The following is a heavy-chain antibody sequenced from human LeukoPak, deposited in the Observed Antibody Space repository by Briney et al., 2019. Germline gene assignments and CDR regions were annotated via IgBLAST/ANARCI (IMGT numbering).Heavy chain of an antibody. CDR1: GFTFSSYA. CDR2: ISDSGGST. Sequence: GGSLRLSCAASGFTFSSYAMSWVRQAPGKGLEWVSAISDSGGSTYYADSVKGRFTVSRDNSKNTLYLQVNGLRAEDTAVYYCAKDVIVPAAIHYYFDYWGQGTLVTVSS. J-gene: IGHJ4*02. CDR3: AKDVIVPAAIHYYFDY. V-gene: IGHV3-23*01. D-gene: IGHD2-2*01.